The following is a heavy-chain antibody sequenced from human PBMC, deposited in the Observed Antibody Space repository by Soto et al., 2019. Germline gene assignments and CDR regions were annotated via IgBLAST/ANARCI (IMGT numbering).Heavy chain of an antibody. CDR2: INPNSGGT. Sequence: ASVKVSCKAPGYTFTGYYMHWVRQAPGQGLEWMGWINPNSGGTNYAQKFQGRVTMTRDTSISTAYMELSRLRSDDTAVYYCARDLEIGYYYDSSGYYYPEFDYWGQGTLVTVSS. CDR3: ARDLEIGYYYDSSGYYYPEFDY. J-gene: IGHJ4*02. V-gene: IGHV1-2*02. CDR1: GYTFTGYY. D-gene: IGHD3-22*01.